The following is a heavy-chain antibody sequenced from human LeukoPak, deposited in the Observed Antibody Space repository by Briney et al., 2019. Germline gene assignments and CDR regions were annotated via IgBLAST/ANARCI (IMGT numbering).Heavy chain of an antibody. J-gene: IGHJ4*02. V-gene: IGHV4-59*01. Sequence: SATLSLTCTVSGGSISSYYWSWIRQPPGNGLEWIAYISYSGSTNYNPSLKSRITISVDTSKNQFSLKLTSVTAADTAVYYCAKVGVAARRFGYYLDYWGQGTLVTVSS. CDR2: ISYSGST. CDR1: GGSISSYY. CDR3: AKVGVAARRFGYYLDY. D-gene: IGHD6-6*01.